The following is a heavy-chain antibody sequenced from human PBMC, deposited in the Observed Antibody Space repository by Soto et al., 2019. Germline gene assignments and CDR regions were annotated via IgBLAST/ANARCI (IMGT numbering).Heavy chain of an antibody. J-gene: IGHJ3*02. CDR3: ARDRAPHILSAEKDAFDI. CDR1: GGSISSGGYY. V-gene: IGHV4-31*03. CDR2: IYYSGST. D-gene: IGHD2-21*01. Sequence: QVQLQESGAGLVKPSQTLSLTCTVSGGSISSGGYYWSWIRQHPGKGLEWIGYIYYSGSTYYNPSLKRRVTISVDTSKNQFALKLSSVTAADTAVYYCARDRAPHILSAEKDAFDIWGQGTMVTVSS.